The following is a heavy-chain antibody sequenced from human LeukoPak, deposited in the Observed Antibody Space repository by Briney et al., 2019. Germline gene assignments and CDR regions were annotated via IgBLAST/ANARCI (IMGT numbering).Heavy chain of an antibody. CDR1: GFTFDDYA. CDR2: ISWNSGSI. D-gene: IGHD2-15*01. Sequence: SGGGLVQPGRPLRLSCAASGFTFDDYAMHWVRQAPGKGLEWVSGISWNSGSIGYADSVKGRFTISRDNARNSLCLQMNSLRAEDTAVYYCARCGGSCYLMRAGKNWFDPWGQGTLVTVSS. CDR3: ARCGGSCYLMRAGKNWFDP. J-gene: IGHJ5*02. V-gene: IGHV3-9*01.